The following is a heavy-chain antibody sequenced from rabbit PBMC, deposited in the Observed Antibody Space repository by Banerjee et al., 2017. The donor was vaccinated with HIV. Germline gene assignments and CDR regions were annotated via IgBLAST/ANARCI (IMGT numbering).Heavy chain of an antibody. Sequence: QSLEESGGDLVKPGASLTLTCTASGFSFSSSYYMCWDRQAPGKGLEWIACTYAGSGSITWYASWAKGRFTVSKTSSTTVTLQMTSLTAADTATYFCARGYASAAGYGYGRVFNLWGQGTLVTVS. CDR1: GFSFSSSYY. D-gene: IGHD6-1*01. CDR3: ARGYASAAGYGYGRVFNL. CDR2: TYAGSGSIT. V-gene: IGHV1S40*01. J-gene: IGHJ4*01.